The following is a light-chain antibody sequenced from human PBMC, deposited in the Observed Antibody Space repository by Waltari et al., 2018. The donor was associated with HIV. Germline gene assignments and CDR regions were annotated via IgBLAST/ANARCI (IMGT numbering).Light chain of an antibody. CDR1: QSISTF. V-gene: IGKV1-39*01. J-gene: IGKJ4*01. Sequence: DIQMTQSPSSLSASVGDRVIITCRSSQSISTFLNWYQQKPGKAPKLLIYGTSTLQSGVPSRFSGGASGTVFTLTISCLQPEDFATYYCQQSYITPRTFGGGTKVESK. CDR2: GTS. CDR3: QQSYITPRT.